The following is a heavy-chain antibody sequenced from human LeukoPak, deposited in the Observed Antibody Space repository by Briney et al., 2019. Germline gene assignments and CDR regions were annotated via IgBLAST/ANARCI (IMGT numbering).Heavy chain of an antibody. CDR1: GFTVTSTS. V-gene: IGHV3-53*05. CDR2: IYDDGST. J-gene: IGHJ5*02. Sequence: GRSLRLSCTVSGFTVTSTSMDWVRQAPGKGPEWVAFIYDDGSTVYADSVKGRFTISRDNSKNMVYLQMNSLRPEDSAVYYCARDRAGRRSSWVEFDLWGQGTLVTVSS. D-gene: IGHD3-10*01. CDR3: ARDRAGRRSSWVEFDL.